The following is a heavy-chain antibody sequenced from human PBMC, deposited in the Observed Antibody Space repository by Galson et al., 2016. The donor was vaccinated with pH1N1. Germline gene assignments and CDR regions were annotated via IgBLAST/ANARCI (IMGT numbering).Heavy chain of an antibody. CDR1: GYTFTNYG. CDR2: MSAYNGNT. Sequence: SVKVSCKASGYTFTNYGITWVRQAPGQGLEWMAWMSAYNGNTNYAQKFQGRVTMATDTSTNTAYMELRNLTSDDTAMYYCARDVRISLWLPDFWGQGTLVTVSS. V-gene: IGHV1-18*01. J-gene: IGHJ4*02. D-gene: IGHD5-18*01. CDR3: ARDVRISLWLPDF.